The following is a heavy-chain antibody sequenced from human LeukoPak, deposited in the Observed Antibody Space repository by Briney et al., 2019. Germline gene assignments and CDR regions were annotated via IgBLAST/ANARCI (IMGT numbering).Heavy chain of an antibody. Sequence: GGSLRLSCAASGFTFSSYWMNWVRQAPGKGLVWVSRIASDGSSTTYADSVKGRFSISRDNAKNTPYLQMNSLRVEDTAVYYCARGWQWLGYYFDYWGQGTLVTVSS. CDR2: IASDGSST. CDR3: ARGWQWLGYYFDY. J-gene: IGHJ4*02. CDR1: GFTFSSYW. D-gene: IGHD6-19*01. V-gene: IGHV3-74*01.